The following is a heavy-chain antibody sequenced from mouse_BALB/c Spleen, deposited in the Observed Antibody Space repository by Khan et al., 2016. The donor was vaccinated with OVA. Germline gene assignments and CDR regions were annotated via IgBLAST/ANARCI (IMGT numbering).Heavy chain of an antibody. D-gene: IGHD2-3*01. CDR1: GYTFIEFI. CDR3: ARHADGNGGYYDYAMDY. J-gene: IGHJ4*01. V-gene: IGHV1-62-2*01. CDR2: FYPGSGTI. Sequence: QVQLQQSGAELVKPGASVRLSCKASGYTFIEFIIHWVKQRSGQGLEWIGWFYPGSGTIKYNEKFKDKATLTAAKSSSTVYLEFSSLTSEDSAVYFCARHADGNGGYYDYAMDYWNQGTSVTVTS.